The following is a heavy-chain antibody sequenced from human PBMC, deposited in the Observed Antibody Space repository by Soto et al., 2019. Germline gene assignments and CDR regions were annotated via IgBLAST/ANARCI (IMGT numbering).Heavy chain of an antibody. CDR3: ARGRSIAVAGPPDYYYGMDV. CDR2: MNPNNGNA. J-gene: IGHJ6*02. Sequence: ASVKVSCKASGFTFITYDFIWVRQAAGQGLEWMGWMNPNNGNAGFAQKFRGRINMTRNTSISTAYLELSSLRSDDSAVYYCARGRSIAVAGPPDYYYGMDVWGQGTTVTVSS. V-gene: IGHV1-8*01. D-gene: IGHD6-19*01. CDR1: GFTFITYD.